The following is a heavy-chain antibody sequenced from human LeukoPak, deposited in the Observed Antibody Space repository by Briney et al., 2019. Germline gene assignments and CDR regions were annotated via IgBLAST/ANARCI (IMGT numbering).Heavy chain of an antibody. J-gene: IGHJ4*02. D-gene: IGHD3-3*01. CDR2: FYYSGNT. V-gene: IGHV4-59*01. CDR1: GVSISSSY. Sequence: SETLSLTCTVSGVSISSSYWSWIRQPPGEGLEWIGYFYYSGNTNYNPSLKSRVTMSVDTSKNQFSLNLRSVTAADTAVFYCARLRFWSGYPFFDSWGQGTLVTVSP. CDR3: ARLRFWSGYPFFDS.